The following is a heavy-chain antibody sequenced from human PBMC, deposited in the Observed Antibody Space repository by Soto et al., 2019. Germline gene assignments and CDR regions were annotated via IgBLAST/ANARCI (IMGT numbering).Heavy chain of an antibody. CDR2: IWYDGSNK. V-gene: IGHV3-33*01. CDR1: GFTFSSYG. CDR3: ARGEQLVLITGNAYFDY. D-gene: IGHD6-6*01. J-gene: IGHJ4*02. Sequence: GGSLRLSCAASGFTFSSYGMHWVRQAPGKGLEWVAVIWYDGSNKYYADSVKGRFTISRDNSKNTLYLQMNSLRAEDTAVYYCARGEQLVLITGNAYFDYWGQGTLVTVSS.